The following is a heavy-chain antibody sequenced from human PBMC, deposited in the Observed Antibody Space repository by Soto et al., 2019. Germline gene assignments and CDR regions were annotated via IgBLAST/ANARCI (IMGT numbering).Heavy chain of an antibody. CDR2: INGGNGDT. CDR3: GRCTRDDSDYSPLDY. J-gene: IGHJ4*02. CDR1: GYTFTDYR. Sequence: ASVKVSCKTSGYTFTDYRVHWVRQAPGQSLEWMGCINGGNGDTKYAQGRVTITRDTSASTTYMELSSLRSEDTAIYYCGRCTRDDSDYSPLDYWCQGILVTVS. D-gene: IGHD3-22*01. V-gene: IGHV1-3*01.